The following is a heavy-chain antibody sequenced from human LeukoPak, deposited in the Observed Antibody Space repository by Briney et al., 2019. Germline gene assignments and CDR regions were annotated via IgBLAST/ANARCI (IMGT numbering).Heavy chain of an antibody. D-gene: IGHD6-19*01. V-gene: IGHV4-34*01. Sequence: KASETLSLTCAVYGGSFSGYYWSWIRQPPGKGLEWIGEINHSGSTNYNPSLKSRVTISVDTSKNQFSLKLSSVTAANTAVYYCARVASGWYRAVAFDIWGQGTMVTVSS. CDR1: GGSFSGYY. CDR2: INHSGST. J-gene: IGHJ3*02. CDR3: ARVASGWYRAVAFDI.